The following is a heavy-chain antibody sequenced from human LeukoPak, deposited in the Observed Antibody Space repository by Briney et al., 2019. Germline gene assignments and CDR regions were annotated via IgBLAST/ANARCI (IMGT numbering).Heavy chain of an antibody. CDR2: ISSSSSYI. V-gene: IGHV3-21*04. CDR1: GFTFSSYS. J-gene: IGHJ4*02. CDR3: AKGARYGSGSYTDY. D-gene: IGHD3-10*01. Sequence: GGSLRLSCAASGFTFSSYSMNWVRQAPGKGLEWVSSISSSSSYIYYAGSVKGRFTISRDNSKNTLYLQMNSLRAEDTAVYYCAKGARYGSGSYTDYWGQGTLVTVSS.